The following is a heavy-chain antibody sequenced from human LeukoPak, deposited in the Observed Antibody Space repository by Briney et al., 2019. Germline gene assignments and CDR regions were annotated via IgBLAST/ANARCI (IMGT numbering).Heavy chain of an antibody. CDR2: IQYDGSNK. CDR1: GLTFGDYG. V-gene: IGHV3-30*02. CDR3: ARSLTMVRAYDY. Sequence: GGSLRLSCTGSGLTFGDYGMSWVRQAPGKGLEWVTFIQYDGSNKYYADSVKGRFTISRDNSKNTVYLQMNSLRTEDTAVYYCARSLTMVRAYDYWGQGTLVTVSS. J-gene: IGHJ4*02. D-gene: IGHD3-10*01.